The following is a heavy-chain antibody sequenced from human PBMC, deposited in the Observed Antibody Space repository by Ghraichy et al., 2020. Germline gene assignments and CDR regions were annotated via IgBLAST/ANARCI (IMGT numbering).Heavy chain of an antibody. D-gene: IGHD4-11*01. Sequence: LSLTCAASGFTFSSYGMHWVRPAPGKGLEWVAVISYDGSNKYYADSVKGRFTISRDNSKNTLYLQMNSLRAEDTAVYYCAKEYSNSFIKYYYYYGMDVWGQGSTVTVSS. CDR3: AKEYSNSFIKYYYYYGMDV. CDR2: ISYDGSNK. V-gene: IGHV3-30*18. J-gene: IGHJ6*01. CDR1: GFTFSSYG.